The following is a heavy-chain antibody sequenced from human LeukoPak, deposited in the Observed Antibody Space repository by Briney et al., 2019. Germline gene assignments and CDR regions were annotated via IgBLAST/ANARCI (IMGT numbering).Heavy chain of an antibody. J-gene: IGHJ3*02. CDR2: IKQDGSEK. D-gene: IGHD3-10*01. Sequence: GGSLRLSCAASGFTFSSYWMSWVRQAPGKGLEWVANIKQDGSEKYYVDPVKGRFTIYRDNAKNSLYLQMNSLRAEDTAVYYCARMGVSDAFDIWGQGTMVTVSS. V-gene: IGHV3-7*01. CDR1: GFTFSSYW. CDR3: ARMGVSDAFDI.